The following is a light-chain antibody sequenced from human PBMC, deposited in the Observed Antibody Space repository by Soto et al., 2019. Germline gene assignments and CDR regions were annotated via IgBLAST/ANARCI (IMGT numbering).Light chain of an antibody. Sequence: EIVMTQSPLSLPVTPGEPASISCRSSPSLLHSNGYDSLDWYLQKPGQSPQLLIYLGSNRASGVPARFSGSGSGTDFTLKISRVEADDVGVYYCMQALQSPPTFGQGTKVEIK. CDR2: LGS. V-gene: IGKV2-28*01. CDR1: PSLLHSNGYDS. CDR3: MQALQSPPT. J-gene: IGKJ1*01.